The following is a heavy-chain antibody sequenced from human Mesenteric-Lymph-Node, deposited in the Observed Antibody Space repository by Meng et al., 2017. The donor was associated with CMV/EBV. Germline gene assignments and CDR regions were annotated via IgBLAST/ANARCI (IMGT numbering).Heavy chain of an antibody. CDR2: IKEDGSEK. CDR3: ASYN. CDR1: GFTFSNYW. D-gene: IGHD3-10*01. Sequence: GGSLRLSCAASGFTFSNYWMTWVRQAPGKGLEWVANIKEDGSEKYYVDSVNGRFTISRDNAKNSLYLQMNSLRAEDTAVYYCASYNWGQGTLVTVSS. V-gene: IGHV3-7*01. J-gene: IGHJ4*02.